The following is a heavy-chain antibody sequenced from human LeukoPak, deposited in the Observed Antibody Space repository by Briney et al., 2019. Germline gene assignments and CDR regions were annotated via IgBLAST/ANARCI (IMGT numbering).Heavy chain of an antibody. D-gene: IGHD6-13*01. CDR1: GYTFTSYD. J-gene: IGHJ1*01. Sequence: ASVKVSCKASGYTFTSYDINWVRQATGQGLEWMGWMNPNSGNTGYAQKFQGRVTMTRNTSISTAYMELSSLRSEDTAVYYCARVLPHYSSSDIQYFQHWGQGTLLTVSS. CDR2: MNPNSGNT. V-gene: IGHV1-8*01. CDR3: ARVLPHYSSSDIQYFQH.